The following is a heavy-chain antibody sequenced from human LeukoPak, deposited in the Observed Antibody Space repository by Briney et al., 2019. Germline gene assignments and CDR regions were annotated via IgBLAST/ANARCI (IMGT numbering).Heavy chain of an antibody. CDR1: GFTFSSYS. Sequence: PGGSLRLSCAASGFTFSSYSMSWVRQAPGKGLEWVSVIYSGGSTYYADSVKGRFTISRDNSKNTLYLQMNSLGAEDTAVYYCAREGYYVHDAFDIWGQGTMVTVSS. CDR3: AREGYYVHDAFDI. V-gene: IGHV3-53*01. D-gene: IGHD3-10*02. J-gene: IGHJ3*02. CDR2: IYSGGST.